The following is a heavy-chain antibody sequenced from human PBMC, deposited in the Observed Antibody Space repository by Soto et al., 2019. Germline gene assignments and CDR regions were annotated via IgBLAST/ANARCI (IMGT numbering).Heavy chain of an antibody. J-gene: IGHJ5*02. CDR3: ASDRRSKRDWHPADS. V-gene: IGHV3-23*01. Sequence: GGSLRLSCVASGFTFSDFAMSWVRQAPGKGLEWVSSISSSGSSTNYADSLKGRFTISRDNSKNTVYLQMNSLRVEDTAVYYCASDRRSKRDWHPADSWGQGTLVTVSS. CDR1: GFTFSDFA. CDR2: ISSSGSST. D-gene: IGHD2-15*01.